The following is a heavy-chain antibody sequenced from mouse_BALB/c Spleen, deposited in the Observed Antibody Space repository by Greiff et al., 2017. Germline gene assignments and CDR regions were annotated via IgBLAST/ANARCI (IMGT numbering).Heavy chain of an antibody. Sequence: LVKTGASVKISCKASGYSFTGYYMPWVKQSHGKSLEWIGYISCYNGATSYNQKFKGKATFTVDTSSSTAYMQFNSLTSEDSAVYYCARSDYDYDGGSYAMDYWGQGTSVTVSS. CDR3: ARSDYDYDGGSYAMDY. J-gene: IGHJ4*01. CDR2: ISCYNGAT. D-gene: IGHD2-4*01. V-gene: IGHV1S34*01. CDR1: GYSFTGYY.